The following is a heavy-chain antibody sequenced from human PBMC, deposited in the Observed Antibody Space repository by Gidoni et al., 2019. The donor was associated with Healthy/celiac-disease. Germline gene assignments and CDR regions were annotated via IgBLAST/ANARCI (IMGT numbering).Heavy chain of an antibody. J-gene: IGHJ4*02. CDR3: ARGQSNSSPLYYFDY. D-gene: IGHD6-13*01. CDR1: GLPFSDYY. CDR2: IRSSSSYT. V-gene: IGHV3-11*06. Sequence: QVQLVESGGGLVKPGGSLRLPWAAPGLPFSDYYMSWIRQAPGKGLGWVSYIRSSSSYTNYADSVKGRFTISRDNAKNSLYLQMNSLRAEDTAVYYCARGQSNSSPLYYFDYWGQGTLVTVSS.